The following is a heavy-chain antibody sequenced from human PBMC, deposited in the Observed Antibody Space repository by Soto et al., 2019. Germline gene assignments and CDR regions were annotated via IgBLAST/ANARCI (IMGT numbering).Heavy chain of an antibody. J-gene: IGHJ6*02. D-gene: IGHD3-3*01. CDR2: IYHTGTT. Sequence: LQLQESGSGLVKPSQTLSLTCAVSGDSITSVGYSWSWIRQPPGKAQEWIGYIYHTGTTYYTAALKSRVTISLDRSKNRISLSLNSVTAADTAVYYCAATVFGEYSHYALDVWGQGTTVTVSS. CDR3: AATVFGEYSHYALDV. CDR1: GDSITSVGYS. V-gene: IGHV4-30-2*01.